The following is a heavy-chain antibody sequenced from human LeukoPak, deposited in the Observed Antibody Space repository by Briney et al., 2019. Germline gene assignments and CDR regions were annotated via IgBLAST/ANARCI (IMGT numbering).Heavy chain of an antibody. D-gene: IGHD4-23*01. J-gene: IGHJ4*02. CDR1: GGSISSYY. CDR3: ARNGRYSLDS. V-gene: IGHV4-39*07. CDR2: IYYSGST. Sequence: SETLSLTCTVSGGSISSYYWGWIRQPPGKGLEWIGSIYYSGSTYYNPSLKSRVTISVDKSKNQFSLKLSSVTAADTAVYYCARNGRYSLDSWGQGTLVTVSS.